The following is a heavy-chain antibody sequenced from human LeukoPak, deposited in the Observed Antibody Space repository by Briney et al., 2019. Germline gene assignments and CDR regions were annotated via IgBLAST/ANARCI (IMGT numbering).Heavy chain of an antibody. CDR1: GGSFSGYY. Sequence: PSETLSLTCAVYGGSFSGYYWSWIRQPPGKGLEWIGYIYYSGSTNYNPSLKSRVTISVDTSKNQFSLKLSSVTAADTAVYYCARGTWNYARFDYWGQGTLVTVSS. D-gene: IGHD1-7*01. CDR3: ARGTWNYARFDY. V-gene: IGHV4-59*01. CDR2: IYYSGST. J-gene: IGHJ4*02.